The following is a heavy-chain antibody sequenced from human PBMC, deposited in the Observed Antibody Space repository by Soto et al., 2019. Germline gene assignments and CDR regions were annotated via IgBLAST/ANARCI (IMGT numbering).Heavy chain of an antibody. J-gene: IGHJ6*02. V-gene: IGHV3-74*01. CDR3: ARGIQWRYGMDV. Sequence: EVQLVESGGGLVQPGGSLRLSCAAAGFAFDSHWMHWVRQAPGKGLVWVLRINGDGSSTFYADSVKGRFTISRDNARNTVYLQMNSLRAEDTAVYYCARGIQWRYGMDVWGQGTTVTVSS. D-gene: IGHD5-12*01. CDR1: GFAFDSHW. CDR2: INGDGSST.